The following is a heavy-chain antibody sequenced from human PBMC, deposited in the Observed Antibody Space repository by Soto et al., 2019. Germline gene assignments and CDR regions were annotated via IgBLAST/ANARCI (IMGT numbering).Heavy chain of an antibody. J-gene: IGHJ6*03. CDR1: GFTFSSYA. CDR2: ISGSGGST. CDR3: AKGGSGTNNVVRGVMFYYYYYMDV. D-gene: IGHD3-10*01. Sequence: GGSLRLSCAASGFTFSSYAMSWVRQAPGKGLEWVSAISGSGGSTYYADSVKGRFTISRDNSKNTLYLQMNSLRAEDTAVYYWAKGGSGTNNVVRGVMFYYYYYMDVWGKGTTVTVSS. V-gene: IGHV3-23*01.